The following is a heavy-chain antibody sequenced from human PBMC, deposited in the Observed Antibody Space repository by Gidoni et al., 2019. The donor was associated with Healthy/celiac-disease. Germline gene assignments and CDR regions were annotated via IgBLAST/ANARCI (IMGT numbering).Heavy chain of an antibody. J-gene: IGHJ4*02. V-gene: IGHV3-23*01. D-gene: IGHD6-19*01. CDR2: ISCSGGST. CDR3: AKDPQIGYSSGWYDY. Sequence: EVQLLESGGGLVQPGGSLRLSCAASGFTFSSYAMSWVRQAPGKGLEWVSSISCSGGSTYYADSVKGRFTISRDNSKNTLYLQMNSLRAEDTAVYYCAKDPQIGYSSGWYDYWGQGTLVTVSS. CDR1: GFTFSSYA.